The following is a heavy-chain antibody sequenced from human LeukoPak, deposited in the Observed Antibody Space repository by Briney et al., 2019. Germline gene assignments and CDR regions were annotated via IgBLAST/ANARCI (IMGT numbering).Heavy chain of an antibody. D-gene: IGHD5-12*01. J-gene: IGHJ4*02. Sequence: SETLSLTCAVYGGSFSGYYWSWIRHPPGKGLEWIGEINHSGSTNYNPSLNSRVTISVDTFKNQFSLKLSCVTAADMAVYYCARRGYDQGGFDYWGQGTMVTVCS. CDR3: ARRGYDQGGFDY. V-gene: IGHV4-34*01. CDR1: GGSFSGYY. CDR2: INHSGST.